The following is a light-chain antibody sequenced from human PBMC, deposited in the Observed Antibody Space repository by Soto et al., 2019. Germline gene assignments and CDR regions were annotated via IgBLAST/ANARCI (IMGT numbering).Light chain of an antibody. CDR1: QFVGSIY. Sequence: EIVLTQSPGTLSLSPGDTATLSCRASQFVGSIYLAWYQQKPGQAPRLLIYGASSRATGIPDRFSGSGSGTDFTLTIGRLEPEDFAVYYCQQYGRSPWTFGQGTKVDIK. CDR2: GAS. J-gene: IGKJ1*01. V-gene: IGKV3-20*01. CDR3: QQYGRSPWT.